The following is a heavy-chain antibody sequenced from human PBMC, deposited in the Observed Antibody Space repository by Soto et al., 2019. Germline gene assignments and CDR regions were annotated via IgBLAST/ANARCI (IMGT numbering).Heavy chain of an antibody. CDR1: GGSFSGYY. CDR3: ARSRGNYDFWINPPYGMDV. J-gene: IGHJ6*02. V-gene: IGHV4-34*01. Sequence: SETLSLTCAVYGGSFSGYYWSWIRQPPGKGLEWIGEIDHSGSTNYNPSLKSRVTISVDTSKNQFSLKLSSVTAADTAVYYCARSRGNYDFWINPPYGMDVWGQGTTVTVSS. D-gene: IGHD3-3*01. CDR2: IDHSGST.